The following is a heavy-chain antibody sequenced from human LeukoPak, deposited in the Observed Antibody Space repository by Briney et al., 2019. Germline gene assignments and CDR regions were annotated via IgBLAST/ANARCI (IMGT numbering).Heavy chain of an antibody. Sequence: PSETLSLTCAVSGGSLSGYYWTWIRQPPGKGLEWIGEINHSGSTNYNPSLKSRVTISVDTSRKQFFLRLSSVTAADTAMYYCARVRCSGGSCPYYYYYYYMDVWGKGTTVTVSS. CDR3: ARVRCSGGSCPYYYYYYYMDV. V-gene: IGHV4-34*01. D-gene: IGHD2-15*01. J-gene: IGHJ6*03. CDR2: INHSGST. CDR1: GGSLSGYY.